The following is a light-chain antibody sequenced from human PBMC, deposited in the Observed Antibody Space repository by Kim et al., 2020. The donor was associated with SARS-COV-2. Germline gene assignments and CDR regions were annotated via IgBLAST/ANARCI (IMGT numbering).Light chain of an antibody. J-gene: IGLJ3*02. V-gene: IGLV1-44*01. Sequence: GQRFTISCSGSSSNIGRNTVNWYQQFPGAAPQLLIDTDDRRPSGVSDRVSCSKSGTSASLAISALRSEDEADYYCATCDDRLDVWMFGGGTKLTVL. CDR1: SSNIGRNT. CDR2: TDD. CDR3: ATCDDRLDVWM.